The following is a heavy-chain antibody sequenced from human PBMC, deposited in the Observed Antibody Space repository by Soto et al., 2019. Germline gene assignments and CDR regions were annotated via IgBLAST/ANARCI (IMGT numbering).Heavy chain of an antibody. CDR3: ARENYDSRGYFLDY. D-gene: IGHD3-22*01. CDR2: INTSGGTI. J-gene: IGHJ4*02. V-gene: IGHV3-48*03. Sequence: EVQVVESGGGLVQPGVSPRLSCAVSGFTFSNFEMSWVRQAPGKGLEWVSYINTSGGTIYYADSVKGRFTISRDNAKNSLYLQMNSLRAGDTAVYYCARENYDSRGYFLDYWGQGTLVTVSS. CDR1: GFTFSNFE.